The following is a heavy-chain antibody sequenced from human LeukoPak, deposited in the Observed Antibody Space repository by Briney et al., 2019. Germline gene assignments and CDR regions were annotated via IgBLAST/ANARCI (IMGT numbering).Heavy chain of an antibody. Sequence: GGSLRLSCAASGFTLSSFVMGWVRQAPGKGLEWVSGIGDGDESSYYADSVKGRFSISRDDSKNTLYLQLNNLRVDDTAVYYCAKVRWAFDYWGQGTLVTVSS. J-gene: IGHJ4*02. CDR3: AKVRWAFDY. CDR2: IGDGDESS. V-gene: IGHV3-23*01. CDR1: GFTLSSFV. D-gene: IGHD4-23*01.